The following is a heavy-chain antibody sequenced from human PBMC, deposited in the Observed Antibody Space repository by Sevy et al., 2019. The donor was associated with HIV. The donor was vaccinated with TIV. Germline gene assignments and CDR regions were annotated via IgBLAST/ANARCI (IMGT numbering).Heavy chain of an antibody. Sequence: GGSLRLSCAASGFTFSSYSMNWVRQAPGKGLEWVSSISSSSSYIYYEDSVKGRFTISRDNAKNSLYLQMNSLRAEDTAVYYCARDRVCGGDCNWHSAFDIWGQGTMVTVSS. CDR3: ARDRVCGGDCNWHSAFDI. CDR2: ISSSSSYI. V-gene: IGHV3-21*01. D-gene: IGHD2-21*02. CDR1: GFTFSSYS. J-gene: IGHJ3*02.